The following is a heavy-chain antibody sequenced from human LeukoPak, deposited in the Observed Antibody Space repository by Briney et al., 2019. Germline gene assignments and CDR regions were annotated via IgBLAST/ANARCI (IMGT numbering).Heavy chain of an antibody. D-gene: IGHD4-17*01. J-gene: IGHJ4*02. CDR3: ARVPDYGDSVFDY. CDR2: IYYSGST. Sequence: SETLSLTCTVSGGSVSSGNYYWSWIRQPPGKGLDWIGYIYYSGSTNYNPSLKSRVTISVDTSKNQFSLRLSSVTAADTAVYYCARVPDYGDSVFDYRGQGTLVTVSS. CDR1: GGSVSSGNYY. V-gene: IGHV4-61*01.